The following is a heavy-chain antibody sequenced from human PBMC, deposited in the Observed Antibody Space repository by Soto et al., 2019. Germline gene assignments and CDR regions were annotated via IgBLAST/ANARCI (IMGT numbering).Heavy chain of an antibody. V-gene: IGHV4-59*01. D-gene: IGHD6-19*01. J-gene: IGHJ4*02. CDR2: IYHSGST. Sequence: YWIGWIRQPPGKGLEWIGYIYHSGSTTYNPSLKSRVTISVDTSKNQFSLRLTSVTAADTAVYYCAREGALAGDLDYWGQGTLVTVSS. CDR1: Y. CDR3: AREGALAGDLDY.